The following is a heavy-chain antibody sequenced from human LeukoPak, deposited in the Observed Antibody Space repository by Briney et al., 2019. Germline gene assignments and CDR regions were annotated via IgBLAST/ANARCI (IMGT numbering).Heavy chain of an antibody. Sequence: GGSLRLSCAASGFSFSSSWMAWVRQAPGQGLEWVANLRQDAYQTFYLESVKGRFTISRDNAKNSLYLYMNSLRVEDTAMYYCARDRRSGLDHWGQGALVTVSS. J-gene: IGHJ4*02. CDR3: ARDRRSGLDH. D-gene: IGHD6-19*01. CDR1: GFSFSSSW. CDR2: LRQDAYQT. V-gene: IGHV3-7*03.